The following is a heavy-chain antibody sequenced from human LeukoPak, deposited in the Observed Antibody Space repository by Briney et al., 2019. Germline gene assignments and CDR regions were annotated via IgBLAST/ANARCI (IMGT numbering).Heavy chain of an antibody. D-gene: IGHD3-3*01. CDR2: ISDSGGRT. CDR1: GITVSNYG. J-gene: IGHJ4*02. Sequence: QAGGSLRLSCAVSGITVSNYGMSWVRQAPGKGLEWVAGISDSGGRTKYADSVKGRFTISRDNPKNTLYLQMNSLRVEDTAVYFCAKRGVVIRVILLGFHKEAYYFDSWGQGALVTVSS. V-gene: IGHV3-23*01. CDR3: AKRGVVIRVILLGFHKEAYYFDS.